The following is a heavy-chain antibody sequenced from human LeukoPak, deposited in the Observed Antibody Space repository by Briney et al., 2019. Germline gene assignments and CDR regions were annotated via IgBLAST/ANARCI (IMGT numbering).Heavy chain of an antibody. CDR2: IYYSGST. CDR3: ARRFKQQLVPFDY. D-gene: IGHD6-13*01. V-gene: IGHV4-59*01. CDR1: GGSISSYY. Sequence: SETLSLTCTVSGGSISSYYWSWIRQPPGKGLEWIGYIYYSGSTNYNPSLKSRVTISVDMSKNQFSLKLSSVTAADTAVYYCARRFKQQLVPFDYWGQGTLVTVSS. J-gene: IGHJ4*02.